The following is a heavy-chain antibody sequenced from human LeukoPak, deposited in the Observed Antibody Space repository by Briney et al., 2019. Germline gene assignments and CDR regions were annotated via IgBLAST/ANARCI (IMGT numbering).Heavy chain of an antibody. CDR3: ARDRDSSGWYEGFDY. V-gene: IGHV3-23*01. Sequence: GWSVTLSRLGSGLTLRKYAMPWVRQAPGEELEWVSGISGSGGSTYYADSVKGRFTISRDNSKNTLYLQMNSLRADDTAVYYCARDRDSSGWYEGFDYWGQGTLVTVSS. J-gene: IGHJ4*02. CDR1: GLTLRKYA. D-gene: IGHD6-19*01. CDR2: ISGSGGST.